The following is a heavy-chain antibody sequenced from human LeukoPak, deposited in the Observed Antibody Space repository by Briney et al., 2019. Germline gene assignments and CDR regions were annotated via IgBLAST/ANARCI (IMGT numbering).Heavy chain of an antibody. CDR3: ARHTATAYSSSSDWFDP. CDR2: IYSSGIT. J-gene: IGHJ5*02. D-gene: IGHD6-6*01. CDR1: GGSISGSY. Sequence: SETLSLTCTVSGGSISGSYWSWMRQPPGKALEWIGYIYSSGITNYNPSLKSRVTMSVDTSKNQFSLNLDSVTAADTAVYYCARHTATAYSSSSDWFDPWGQGTLVTVSS. V-gene: IGHV4-4*09.